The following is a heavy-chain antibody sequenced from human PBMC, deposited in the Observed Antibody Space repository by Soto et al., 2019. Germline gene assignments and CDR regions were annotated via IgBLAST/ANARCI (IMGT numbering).Heavy chain of an antibody. CDR2: ISSSASYI. CDR3: ARSRSHWLASDS. Sequence: EVQLVESGGGLVKSGGSLTLSCEASGFSFDYFGMTWVRQAPGKGLEWVSFISSSASYIYYADSVKGRFTVSRDNAKKSSNLQMNRLRAEDTAVYYSARSRSHWLASDSWGQGTLVTVSA. D-gene: IGHD6-19*01. V-gene: IGHV3-21*01. CDR1: GFSFDYFG. J-gene: IGHJ4*02.